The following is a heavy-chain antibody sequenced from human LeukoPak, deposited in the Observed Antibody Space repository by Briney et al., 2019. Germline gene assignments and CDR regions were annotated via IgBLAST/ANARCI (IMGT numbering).Heavy chain of an antibody. CDR2: ISGSGGSA. CDR1: GFTFSSYA. D-gene: IGHD6-19*01. CDR3: AKDPLDQWLPTYSFDY. J-gene: IGHJ4*02. Sequence: KTGGSLRLSCAASGFTFSSYAMSWVRQAPGKGLEWVSAISGSGGSAYYADSVKGRFTISRDNSKNTLYLQMNSLRAEDTAVYYCAKDPLDQWLPTYSFDYWGQGTLVTVSS. V-gene: IGHV3-23*01.